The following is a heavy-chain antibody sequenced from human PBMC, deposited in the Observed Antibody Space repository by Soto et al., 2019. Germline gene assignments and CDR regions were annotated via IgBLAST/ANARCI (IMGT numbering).Heavy chain of an antibody. CDR3: ARYYDYIWGSYRYSFDY. D-gene: IGHD3-16*02. J-gene: IGHJ4*02. CDR2: INHSGST. CDR1: GGSFSGYY. Sequence: SETLSLTCAVYGGSFSGYYWGWIRQPPGKGLEWIGEINHSGSTNYNPSLKSRVTISVDTSKNQFSLKLSSVTAADTAVYYCARYYDYIWGSYRYSFDYWGQGTLVTVSS. V-gene: IGHV4-34*01.